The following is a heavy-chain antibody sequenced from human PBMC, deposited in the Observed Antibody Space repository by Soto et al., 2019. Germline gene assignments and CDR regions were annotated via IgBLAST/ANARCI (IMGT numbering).Heavy chain of an antibody. J-gene: IGHJ4*02. CDR1: GFTFSSYA. D-gene: IGHD6-6*01. V-gene: IGHV3-30-3*01. CDR2: MSYDASNK. Sequence: GGSLISSGAASGFTFSSYALPGGRQGPGKGLEGVAVMSYDASNKYYAHSVKGRFTFSIDNSKNTPNLQMTSLRAQDTAVYNGARDSSIASYLYAFDYWGKGPLVTV. CDR3: ARDSSIASYLYAFDY.